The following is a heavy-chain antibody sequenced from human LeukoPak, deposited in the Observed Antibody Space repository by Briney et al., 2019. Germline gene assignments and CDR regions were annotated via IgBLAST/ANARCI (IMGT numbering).Heavy chain of an antibody. V-gene: IGHV3-23*01. Sequence: GGSLRLSCAAPGFTFSSYAMSWVRQAPGKGLEWVSPISGSGGSTYYADSVKGRVTISRDTSKSTLYLQMNRLRAEDTAVYYCAKDFFTMVRGVTSGYWGQGTLVTVSS. CDR1: GFTFSSYA. CDR2: ISGSGGST. D-gene: IGHD3-10*01. J-gene: IGHJ4*02. CDR3: AKDFFTMVRGVTSGY.